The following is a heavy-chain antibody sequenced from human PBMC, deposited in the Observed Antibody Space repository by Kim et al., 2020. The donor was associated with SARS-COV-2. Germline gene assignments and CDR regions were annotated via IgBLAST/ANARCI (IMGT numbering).Heavy chain of an antibody. CDR3: ATTSPTIVGATRGGAFDI. CDR1: GFTFSDYY. J-gene: IGHJ3*02. Sequence: GGSLRLSCAASGFTFSDYYMSWIHQAPGKGLEWVSYISSSSSYTNYADSVKGRFTISRDNAKNSLYLQMNSLRAEDTAVYYCATTSPTIVGATRGGAFDIWGQGTMVTVSS. V-gene: IGHV3-11*03. CDR2: ISSSSSYT. D-gene: IGHD1-26*01.